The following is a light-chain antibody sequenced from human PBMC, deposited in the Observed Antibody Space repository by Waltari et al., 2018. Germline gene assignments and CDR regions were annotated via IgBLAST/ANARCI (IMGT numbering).Light chain of an antibody. Sequence: EIVLTQSPGTLSLSAGERATLSCRASQSLSSTYLAWYQQKPGQSPRLLIYGASSRATGTPDRFSGSGSGTDFTLIISRLEPEDFAVYYCQQYSSSPITFGRGTRLEIK. CDR1: QSLSSTY. CDR2: GAS. V-gene: IGKV3-20*01. CDR3: QQYSSSPIT. J-gene: IGKJ5*01.